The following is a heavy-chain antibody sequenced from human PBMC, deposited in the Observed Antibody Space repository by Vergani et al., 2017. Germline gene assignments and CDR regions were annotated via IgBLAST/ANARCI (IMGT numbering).Heavy chain of an antibody. J-gene: IGHJ6*02. V-gene: IGHV3-30*02. CDR3: VRSGYPYYYHGMAV. D-gene: IGHD3-16*02. CDR1: GFTFSTYG. CDR2: IRYDGSNK. Sequence: QVQLVESGGGVVQPGGSLRISCAASGFTFSTYGMHWVRQAPGKGLEWVAFIRYDGSNKFYVDSVKGRFTISRDNAKNSLYLQMNSLRAEDTAVYYCVRSGYPYYYHGMAVWGQGTTVTVSS.